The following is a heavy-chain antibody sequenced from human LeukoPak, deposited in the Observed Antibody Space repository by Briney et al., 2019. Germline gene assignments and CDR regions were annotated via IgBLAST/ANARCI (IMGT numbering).Heavy chain of an antibody. CDR2: IYYSGST. J-gene: IGHJ4*02. D-gene: IGHD1-26*01. CDR3: ARHRGGSYYEIIYFDY. V-gene: IGHV4-59*08. Sequence: SETLSLTCTVSGGSISSYYWSWIRQPPGKGLEWIGYIYYSGSTNYNPSLKSRVTISVDTSKNQFSLKLSSVTAADTAVYYCARHRGGSYYEIIYFDYWGQGTLVTVSS. CDR1: GGSISSYY.